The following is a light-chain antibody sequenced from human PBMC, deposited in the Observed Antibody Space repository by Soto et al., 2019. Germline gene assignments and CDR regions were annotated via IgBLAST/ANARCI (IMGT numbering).Light chain of an antibody. J-gene: IGKJ1*01. CDR3: LQDHNHPWT. CDR2: GAS. V-gene: IGKV1-6*01. CDR1: QGIRND. Sequence: AIQMTQSPSSLSASVGDRVTITCRASQGIRNDLGWYQQKPGKAPKLLMYGASSLQSGVPSRFSGSGSGTDFTLTISSLQPEDFETYYCLQDHNHPWTFGQGTKVDIK.